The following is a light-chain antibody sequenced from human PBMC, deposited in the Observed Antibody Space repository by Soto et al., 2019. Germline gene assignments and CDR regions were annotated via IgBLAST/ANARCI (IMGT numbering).Light chain of an antibody. CDR1: QSLLHSSGNNH. CDR2: LGS. CDR3: MQALQTPIT. Sequence: DLVMTQSPLSLPVTPGEPASISCRSSQSLLHSSGNNHLDWYLQKPGQSPQLLIYLGSNRASGVPDRFSGSGSGTDFTLKISRVEAEDVGVYYCMQALQTPITFGQGTRLEIK. J-gene: IGKJ5*01. V-gene: IGKV2-28*01.